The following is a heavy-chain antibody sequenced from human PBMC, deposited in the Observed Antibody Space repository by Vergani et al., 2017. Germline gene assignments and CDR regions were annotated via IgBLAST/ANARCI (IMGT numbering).Heavy chain of an antibody. D-gene: IGHD6-19*01. CDR2: MNPNSGNT. V-gene: IGHV1-8*01. CDR1: GYTFTSYD. CDR3: ARGGAVADWDY. Sequence: QVQLVQSGAEVKKPGATVKVSCKASGYTFTSYDINWVRQATGQGLEWMGWMNPNSGNTNYAQKLQGRVTMTTDTSTSTAYMELRSLRSDDTAVYYCARGGAVADWDYWGQGTLVTVSS. J-gene: IGHJ4*02.